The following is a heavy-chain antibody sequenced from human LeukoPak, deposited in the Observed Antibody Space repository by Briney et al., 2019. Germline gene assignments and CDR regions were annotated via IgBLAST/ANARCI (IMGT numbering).Heavy chain of an antibody. J-gene: IGHJ6*03. CDR3: ARDPGDYAAYNYMDV. D-gene: IGHD4-17*01. CDR1: GDSIISSHW. Sequence: SETLSLTCTVSGDSIISSHWWSWVRQPPGKGLEWVGEIYHTGSTNYNPSLKSRVTISIDKSKNQFSLKLRSVSAADTAVYYCARDPGDYAAYNYMDVWGKGTTVTVSS. V-gene: IGHV4-4*02. CDR2: IYHTGST.